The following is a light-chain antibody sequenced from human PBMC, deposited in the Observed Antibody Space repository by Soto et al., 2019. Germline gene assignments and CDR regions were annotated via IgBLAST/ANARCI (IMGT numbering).Light chain of an antibody. J-gene: IGKJ5*01. CDR2: SAS. V-gene: IGKV1-27*01. CDR3: QKFNTAPLT. CDR1: QDISVY. Sequence: DIQMTQSPSSLSASVGDRVTITCRASQDISVYLAWYQQKPGKVPKLLIYSASTLQSGVPSRFSGSGSGTDFTLTISGLQPEDVATYYCQKFNTAPLTFGQGTRLEI.